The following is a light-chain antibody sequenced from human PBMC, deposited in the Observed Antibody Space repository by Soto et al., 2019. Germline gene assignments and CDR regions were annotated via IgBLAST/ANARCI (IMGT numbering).Light chain of an antibody. CDR2: DVS. Sequence: QSALTQPRSVSGSPGQSVTISCTGTSSDVGGYKYVSWYQQHPGKAPKFIIYDVSERPSGVPDRFSGSKSGNTASLTISGLEAEDEADYYCCSYAGSYSWVFGRGTQLTVL. CDR1: SSDVGGYKY. V-gene: IGLV2-11*01. J-gene: IGLJ7*01. CDR3: CSYAGSYSWV.